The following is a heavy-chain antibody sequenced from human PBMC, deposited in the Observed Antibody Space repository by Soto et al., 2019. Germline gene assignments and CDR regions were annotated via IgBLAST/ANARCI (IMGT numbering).Heavy chain of an antibody. Sequence: EVQLVESGGCLVQPGGSLRLSCAASGFTFSSHWMAWVRQSPGKGLEWVANIKQDGSEKYYVDSVKGRFSISTDNAENSLYLQMNSLRAEDTAVYSCARVQYLRFDAFNLWGQGTMVTVSS. CDR2: IKQDGSEK. CDR1: GFTFSSHW. V-gene: IGHV3-7*03. D-gene: IGHD3-3*01. J-gene: IGHJ3*01. CDR3: ARVQYLRFDAFNL.